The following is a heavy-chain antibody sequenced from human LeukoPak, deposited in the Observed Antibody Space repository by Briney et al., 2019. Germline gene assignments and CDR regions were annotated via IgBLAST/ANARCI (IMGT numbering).Heavy chain of an antibody. CDR3: TRAKIHASKLVSPYYFDY. D-gene: IGHD6-13*01. J-gene: IGHJ4*02. Sequence: PGGSLRLSCAASGFTFSSYSMNWVRQAPGKGLEWVSSISSSSSYIYYADSVKGRFTISRDNAKNSLYLQMNSLKTEDTAVYYCTRAKIHASKLVSPYYFDYWGQGTLVTVSS. V-gene: IGHV3-21*03. CDR1: GFTFSSYS. CDR2: ISSSSSYI.